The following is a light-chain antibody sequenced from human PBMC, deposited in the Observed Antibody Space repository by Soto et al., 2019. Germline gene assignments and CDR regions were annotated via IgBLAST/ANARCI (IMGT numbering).Light chain of an antibody. CDR2: EDK. CDR1: GGSIASNY. CDR3: QSSDGNNFHVV. Sequence: NFMLTQPHSVSESPGQTVIISCTGSGGSIASNYEQSYQQRQGSVPTCVIDEDKYRPPRGPDRFAGSIDSSSNSASLPISGLQPEDEADYYCQSSDGNNFHVVFGAGTKLTVL. V-gene: IGLV6-57*02. J-gene: IGLJ2*01.